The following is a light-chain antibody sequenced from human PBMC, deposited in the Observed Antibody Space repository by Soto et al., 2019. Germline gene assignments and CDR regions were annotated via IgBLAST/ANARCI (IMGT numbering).Light chain of an antibody. CDR2: DAA. CDR3: QQYNSWPPNT. CDR1: HSVRRY. V-gene: IGKV3D-15*01. Sequence: IVLTQSPGTLSLSPGETLSLSCRSSHSVRRYLASYQHKPGQAPRRLIYDAANRATGIPARLSGSGSGTEFTLTISSLQSEDFAVYYCQQYNSWPPNTFGQGTKVDIK. J-gene: IGKJ1*01.